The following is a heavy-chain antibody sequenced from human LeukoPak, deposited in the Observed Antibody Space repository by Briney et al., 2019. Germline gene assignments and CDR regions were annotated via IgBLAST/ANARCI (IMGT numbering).Heavy chain of an antibody. CDR3: ARKGYDSSGYSNDAFDI. J-gene: IGHJ3*02. CDR2: IYHSGST. V-gene: IGHV4-4*02. D-gene: IGHD3-22*01. CDR1: GGSISSSNW. Sequence: PSGTLSLTCAVSGGSISSSNWWSWVRQPPGKGLEWIGEIYHSGSTNYNPSLKSRVTISVDKSKNQFSLKLSSVTAADTAVYYCARKGYDSSGYSNDAFDIWGQGTMVTVSS.